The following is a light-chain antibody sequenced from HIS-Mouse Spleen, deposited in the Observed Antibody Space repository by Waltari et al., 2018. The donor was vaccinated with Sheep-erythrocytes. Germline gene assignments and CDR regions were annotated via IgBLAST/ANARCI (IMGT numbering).Light chain of an antibody. Sequence: SYALTQPPSLSVSPGQTASITCSGDNFGDKYAYWYQQKPGQSPVLVIYQDSKRPSGIPERFSGSNSGNTATLTISGTQAMDEADYYCQAWDSSTAVFGGGTKLTVL. CDR3: QAWDSSTAV. CDR2: QDS. V-gene: IGLV3-1*01. J-gene: IGLJ2*01. CDR1: NFGDKY.